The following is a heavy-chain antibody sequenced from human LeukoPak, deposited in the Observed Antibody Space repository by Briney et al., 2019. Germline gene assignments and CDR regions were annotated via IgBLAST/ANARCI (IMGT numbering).Heavy chain of an antibody. V-gene: IGHV4-59*01. CDR3: ARGGDTEMATMLEFDY. CDR1: GGSISSYY. CDR2: IYYSGST. J-gene: IGHJ4*02. D-gene: IGHD5-24*01. Sequence: SETLSLTCTVSGGSISSYYWSWIRQPAGKGLEWIGYIYYSGSTNYNPSLKSRVTISVDTSKNQFSLKLSSVTAADTAVYYCARGGDTEMATMLEFDYWGQGTLVTVSS.